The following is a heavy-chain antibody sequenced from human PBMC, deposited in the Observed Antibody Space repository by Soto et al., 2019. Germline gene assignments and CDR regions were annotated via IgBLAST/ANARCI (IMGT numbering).Heavy chain of an antibody. Sequence: QVQLQESGPGLVKPSETLSLTCTVSGDSISSYYCMWIRQPPGKGLESIGYLYYGRSANYNPSLKSRVTLSVDTSTNQCSLTLSSMTAAGTAVYYCALRSMAVVPEYWGQGTLVTVST. CDR2: LYYGRSA. V-gene: IGHV4-59*01. D-gene: IGHD3-22*01. CDR3: ALRSMAVVPEY. J-gene: IGHJ4*02. CDR1: GDSISSYY.